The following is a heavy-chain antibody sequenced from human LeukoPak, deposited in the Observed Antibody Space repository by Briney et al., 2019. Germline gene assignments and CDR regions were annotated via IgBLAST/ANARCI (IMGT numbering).Heavy chain of an antibody. J-gene: IGHJ3*02. V-gene: IGHV4-59*01. Sequence: SETLSLTCTVSGGSISSYYWSWIRQPPGKGLEWIGYIYYSGSTNSNPSLKSRVTISVDTSKNQFSLKLSSVTAADTAVYYCARGAHDAFDIWGQGTMVTVSS. CDR1: GGSISSYY. CDR3: ARGAHDAFDI. CDR2: IYYSGST.